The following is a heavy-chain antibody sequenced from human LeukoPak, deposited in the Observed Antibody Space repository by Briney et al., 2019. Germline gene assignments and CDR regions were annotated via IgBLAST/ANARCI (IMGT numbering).Heavy chain of an antibody. D-gene: IGHD2-21*02. Sequence: GGSLRLSCAASGFTFSSYAMSWVRLAPGKGLEWVSAISGSGDNTYYADSVKGRFTVSRDNSKNTLYVQMKSLRAEDTAVYYCAKDFVVVPGNVNYFDYWGQGTLVTVSS. CDR2: ISGSGDNT. CDR1: GFTFSSYA. V-gene: IGHV3-23*01. J-gene: IGHJ4*02. CDR3: AKDFVVVPGNVNYFDY.